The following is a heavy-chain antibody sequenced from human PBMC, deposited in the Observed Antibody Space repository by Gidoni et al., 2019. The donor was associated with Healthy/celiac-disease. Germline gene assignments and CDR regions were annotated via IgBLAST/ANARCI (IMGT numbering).Heavy chain of an antibody. CDR1: GFTFSDYY. J-gene: IGHJ6*02. CDR2: IGIGSSYT. Sequence: QVQLVESGGGLVKPGGSLRISCAASGFTFSDYYMSWIRQAPGKGLGWVSYIGIGSSYTNYADSVKGRFTISRDNARNSLYLQMNSLSAEDTAVYYCARTSNYYGMDVWGQGTTVTVSS. V-gene: IGHV3-11*05. CDR3: ARTSNYYGMDV.